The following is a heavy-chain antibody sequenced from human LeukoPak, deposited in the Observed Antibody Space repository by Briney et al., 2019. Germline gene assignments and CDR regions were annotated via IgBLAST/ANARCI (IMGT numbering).Heavy chain of an antibody. D-gene: IGHD3-3*01. CDR1: GFTFSSCS. CDR3: ARDGVLGVRFLEWLLSPSPSYMDV. Sequence: GGSLRLSCAASGFTFSSCSMNWVRQAPGKGLEWVSYISISGSTIYYADSVKGRFTISRDNAKNSLYLQMNSLRAEDTAVYYCARDGVLGVRFLEWLLSPSPSYMDVWGKGTTVTVSS. J-gene: IGHJ6*03. CDR2: ISISGSTI. V-gene: IGHV3-48*01.